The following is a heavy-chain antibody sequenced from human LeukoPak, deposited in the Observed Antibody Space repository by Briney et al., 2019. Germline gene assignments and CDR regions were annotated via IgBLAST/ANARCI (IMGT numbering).Heavy chain of an antibody. CDR3: ARGLEGITMVRGVIPIGMDV. V-gene: IGHV3-53*01. J-gene: IGHJ6*04. Sequence: GGSLRLSCAASGFTVSSNYMSWVRQAPGKGXXXXXXXXXXGSTYYADSVKGRFTISRDNSKNTLYLQMNSLRAEDTAVYYCARGLEGITMVRGVIPIGMDVWGKGTTVTVSS. CDR2: XXXXGST. CDR1: GFTVSSNY. D-gene: IGHD3-10*01.